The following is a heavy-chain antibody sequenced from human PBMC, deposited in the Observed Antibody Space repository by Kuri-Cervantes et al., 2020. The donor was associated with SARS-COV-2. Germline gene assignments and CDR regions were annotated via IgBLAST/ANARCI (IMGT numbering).Heavy chain of an antibody. Sequence: GGSLRLSCAASGFTFSSYEMNWVRQAPGKGLEWVSYISSSGSTIYYADSVKGRFTISRDNAKNSLYLQMNSLRAEDTAVYYCARSLWFGELSFDYWGQGTLVTVSS. J-gene: IGHJ4*02. CDR3: ARSLWFGELSFDY. D-gene: IGHD3-10*01. CDR1: GFTFSSYE. V-gene: IGHV3-48*03. CDR2: ISSSGSTI.